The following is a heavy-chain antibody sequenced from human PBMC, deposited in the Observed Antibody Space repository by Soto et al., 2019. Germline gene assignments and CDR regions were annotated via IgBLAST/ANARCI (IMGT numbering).Heavy chain of an antibody. CDR3: ARVPGVVVSADDAFDI. CDR2: IYHSGSA. CDR1: GGSVSSNNW. D-gene: IGHD2-21*02. V-gene: IGHV4-4*02. J-gene: IGHJ3*02. Sequence: QVQLQESGPGLVKPSGTLSLTCAVSGGSVSSNNWWSWVRQSPGKGLEWMGEIYHSGSAHYNPSLKSRATISLAKSKNLFSLRLTSVTAADTAVYYCARVPGVVVSADDAFDIWGPGTRVIVSS.